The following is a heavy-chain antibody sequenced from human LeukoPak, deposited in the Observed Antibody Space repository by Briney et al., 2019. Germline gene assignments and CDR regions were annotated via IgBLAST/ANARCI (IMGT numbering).Heavy chain of an antibody. V-gene: IGHV4-39*01. J-gene: IGHJ5*02. CDR1: GGSISSSSYY. D-gene: IGHD2-2*01. Sequence: SETLSLTCTVSGGSISSSSYYWGWIRQPPGKGLEWIGTIYDSGSAHYNPSLKSRLTTSVDMSKSQSTLKLSSVTAADTAVYYCASTNCSTARCSGANWFDPWGQGTLVTVSS. CDR2: IYDSGSA. CDR3: ASTNCSTARCSGANWFDP.